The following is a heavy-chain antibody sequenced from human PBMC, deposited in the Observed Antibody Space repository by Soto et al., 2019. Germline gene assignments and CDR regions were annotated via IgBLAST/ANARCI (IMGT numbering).Heavy chain of an antibody. J-gene: IGHJ6*02. CDR3: ARVLTIFGVDYYGMDV. Sequence: PSETLSLTCTVSGGSISSYYWSWIRQPPGKGLEWIGYIYYSGSTNYNPSLKSRVTISVDTSKNQFSLKLSSVTAADTAVYYCARVLTIFGVDYYGMDVWGQGTTVPVYS. CDR2: IYYSGST. D-gene: IGHD3-3*01. CDR1: GGSISSYY. V-gene: IGHV4-59*01.